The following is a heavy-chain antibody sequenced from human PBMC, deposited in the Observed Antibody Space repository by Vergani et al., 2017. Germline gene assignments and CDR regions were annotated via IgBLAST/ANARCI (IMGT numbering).Heavy chain of an antibody. D-gene: IGHD5-12*01. CDR2: INSDGSST. J-gene: IGHJ4*02. Sequence: EVQLVESGGGLVQPGGSLRLSCAASGFTFSSYWMHWVRQAPGKGLVWVSRINSDGSSTSYADSVKGRFTISRDNAKNTLYLQMNSLRAEDMAVYYCARGSWRGGYDSFFDYWGQGTLVTVSS. V-gene: IGHV3-74*01. CDR3: ARGSWRGGYDSFFDY. CDR1: GFTFSSYW.